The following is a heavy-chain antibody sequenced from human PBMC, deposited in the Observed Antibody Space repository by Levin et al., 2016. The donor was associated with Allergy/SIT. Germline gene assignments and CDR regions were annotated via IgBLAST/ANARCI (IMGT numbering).Heavy chain of an antibody. Sequence: SETLSLTCTVSGGSISSSSYYWGWIRQPPGKGLEWIGTIYYSGTTYYNPSLKSRVTISVDTSKNQLSLKLSSVTAADTAVYYCARQGSGDAYYYYYMDVWGKGTTVTVSS. CDR1: GGSISSSSYY. J-gene: IGHJ6*03. CDR3: ARQGSGDAYYYYYMDV. V-gene: IGHV4-39*01. D-gene: IGHD2-21*02. CDR2: IYYSGTT.